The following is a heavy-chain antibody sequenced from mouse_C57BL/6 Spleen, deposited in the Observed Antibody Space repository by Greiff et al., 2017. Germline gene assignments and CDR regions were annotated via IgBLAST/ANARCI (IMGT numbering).Heavy chain of an antibody. CDR2: IYPGDGDT. D-gene: IGHD3-2*02. Sequence: QVQLQQPGAELVKPGASVKISCKASGYAFSSYWMNWVKQRPGKGLEWIGQIYPGDGDTNYNGKFKGKATLTADKSSSTAYMQLSSLTSEDSSVYFCAGGAQAYLGLLFAYWGQGTLVTVSA. J-gene: IGHJ3*01. V-gene: IGHV1-80*01. CDR3: AGGAQAYLGLLFAY. CDR1: GYAFSSYW.